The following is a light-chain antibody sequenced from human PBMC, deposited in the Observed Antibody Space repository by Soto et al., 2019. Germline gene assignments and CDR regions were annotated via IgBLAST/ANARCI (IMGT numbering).Light chain of an antibody. CDR2: AAS. CDR1: QGISTF. J-gene: IGKJ5*01. V-gene: IGKV1-39*01. CDR3: QQLNTFPIT. Sequence: DIQMTHSPSSLSTSVGDRVTITCLASQGISTFLNWYQQKPGKAPRLLIYAASRLQSGVPARFSGSGAETDFTLTITSLQPEDFATYYCQQLNTFPITFGQGTRLEIK.